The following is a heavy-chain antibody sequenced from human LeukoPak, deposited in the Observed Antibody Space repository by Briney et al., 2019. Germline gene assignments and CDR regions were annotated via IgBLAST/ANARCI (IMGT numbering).Heavy chain of an antibody. CDR1: GFTFSNAW. V-gene: IGHV3-15*01. D-gene: IGHD3-22*01. CDR3: TTELRYDSSQDY. Sequence: GGSLRLSCAASGFTFSNAWMSWVRQAPGKGLEWVGRIKSKTDGGTTDYAAPVKGRFTISRDDSKNTLYLQMNSLKTEDTAVCYCTTELRYDSSQDYWGQGTLVTVSS. CDR2: IKSKTDGGTT. J-gene: IGHJ4*02.